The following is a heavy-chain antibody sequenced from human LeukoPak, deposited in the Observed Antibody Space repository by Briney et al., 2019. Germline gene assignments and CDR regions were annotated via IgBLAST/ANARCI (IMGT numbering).Heavy chain of an antibody. CDR3: ARGWNYFDY. CDR1: GYSFSTYW. D-gene: IGHD6-19*01. CDR2: IYPGDSET. Sequence: GESLKISRKGSGYSFSTYWIGWVRQMSGKGLEWMGIIYPGDSETRYSPSFQGQVTISADKSITTAYLQWTSLKTSDTAIYYCARGWNYFDYWGQGALVTVSS. J-gene: IGHJ4*02. V-gene: IGHV5-51*01.